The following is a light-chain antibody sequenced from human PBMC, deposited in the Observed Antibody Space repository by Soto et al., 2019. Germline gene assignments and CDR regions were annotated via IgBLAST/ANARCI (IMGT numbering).Light chain of an antibody. CDR2: EVS. V-gene: IGLV2-14*01. J-gene: IGLJ1*01. CDR3: SSYTTSKTDV. CDR1: SSDVGGYDY. Sequence: QSALTQPASVSGSPGQSITISCTGTSSDVGGYDYVSWYQQHPGKAPKVMIYEVSNRPSGVSNRFSGSKSGKTASLTISGLHAEDEADYYCSSYTTSKTDVFGSGTKVTVL.